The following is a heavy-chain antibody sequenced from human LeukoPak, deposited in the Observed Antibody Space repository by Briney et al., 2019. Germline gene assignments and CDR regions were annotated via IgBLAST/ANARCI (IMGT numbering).Heavy chain of an antibody. CDR2: IIPIFGTA. Sequence: SVKVSCKASGGTFSSYAISWVRQAPGQGLEWMGGIIPIFGTANYAQKFQGRVTITADESTSTAYMELSSPRSEDTAVYYCARDHSSGGPYFDYWGQGTLVTVSS. D-gene: IGHD6-19*01. J-gene: IGHJ4*02. CDR1: GGTFSSYA. V-gene: IGHV1-69*13. CDR3: ARDHSSGGPYFDY.